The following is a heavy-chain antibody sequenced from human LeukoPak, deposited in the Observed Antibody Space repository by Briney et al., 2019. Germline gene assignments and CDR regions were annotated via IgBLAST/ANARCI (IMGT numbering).Heavy chain of an antibody. V-gene: IGHV1-18*01. Sequence: ASVKVSCKASGYTFTSYGISWVRPAPGQGVEWMGWISAYNGNTNYAQKLQDRVTLTTDTSPSTTYMELRSLRSDDTAVYYCARAVGGDPYSFDSWGQGTLVTVSS. CDR1: GYTFTSYG. J-gene: IGHJ4*02. D-gene: IGHD4-17*01. CDR2: ISAYNGNT. CDR3: ARAVGGDPYSFDS.